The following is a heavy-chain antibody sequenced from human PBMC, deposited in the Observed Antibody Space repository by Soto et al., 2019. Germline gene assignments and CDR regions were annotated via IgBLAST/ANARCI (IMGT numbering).Heavy chain of an antibody. CDR3: ARTRSAWSDFHYYSLDV. V-gene: IGHV3-30*02. J-gene: IGHJ6*02. Sequence: PGGSLRLSCAASGFTFNSYGMHWVRQGPGNGLEWVAFINYDSTKTYYADSVKGRFTISRDNTNSSLYVQMNSLTGEDTDVYYCARTRSAWSDFHYYSLDVWGQGTTVTVSS. D-gene: IGHD1-26*01. CDR2: INYDSTKT. CDR1: GFTFNSYG.